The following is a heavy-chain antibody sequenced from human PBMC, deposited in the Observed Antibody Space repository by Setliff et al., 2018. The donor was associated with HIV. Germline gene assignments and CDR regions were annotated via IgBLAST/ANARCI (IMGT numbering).Heavy chain of an antibody. D-gene: IGHD6-6*01. Sequence: SVKVSRMASRYTLTRYYMHWVRQAPGQGLEWMGIINPSSGSTTYAQKCQSRVTMTRNTSTSTVYMELSSLRSEDTAVYYCARGPAPSSSASYFQHWGQGTPVTVTS. J-gene: IGHJ1*01. CDR2: INPSSGST. CDR1: RYTLTRYY. CDR3: ARGPAPSSSASYFQH. V-gene: IGHV1-46*01.